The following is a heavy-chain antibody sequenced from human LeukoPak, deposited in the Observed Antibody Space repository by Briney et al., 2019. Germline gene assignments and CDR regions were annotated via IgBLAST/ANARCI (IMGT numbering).Heavy chain of an antibody. J-gene: IGHJ5*02. V-gene: IGHV3-30-3*01. CDR1: GFTFSSYA. CDR2: ISYDGSNK. Sequence: PGRSLRLSCAASGFTFSSYAMHWVRQAPGKGLEWVAVISYDGSNKYYADSVKGRFTISRDNSKNTLYLQMNSLRAEDKAVYYCARDYIMVNWSDPWGQGTLVTVSS. D-gene: IGHD3-10*01. CDR3: ARDYIMVNWSDP.